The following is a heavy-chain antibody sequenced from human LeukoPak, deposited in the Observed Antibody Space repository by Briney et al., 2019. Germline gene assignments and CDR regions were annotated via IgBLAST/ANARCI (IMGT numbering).Heavy chain of an antibody. D-gene: IGHD6-6*01. CDR3: AKKLGSSSGDFFDY. CDR1: GFIFTSYA. CDR2: INDNGGTT. Sequence: GGSLRLSCAASGFIFTSYAMSWVRQAPGKGLQWVSDINDNGGTTFYTDSVKGRFTISRDKSKNTLYLQMNSLRADDTAVYFCAKKLGSSSGDFFDYWGQGTLVTVSS. J-gene: IGHJ4*02. V-gene: IGHV3-23*01.